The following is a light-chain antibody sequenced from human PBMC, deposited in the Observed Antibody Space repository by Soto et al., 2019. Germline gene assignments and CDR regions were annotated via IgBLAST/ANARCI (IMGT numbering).Light chain of an antibody. CDR3: SSYTSSRTLA. J-gene: IGLJ1*01. Sequence: QSVLTQPPSASGSPGQSVTISCTGTSSDVGGYNFVSWYQQHPGKAPKLMIYEVSKRPSGVPDRFSGSRSGNTASLNVSGLQAEDEADYYCSSYTSSRTLAFGTGTKLTVL. CDR2: EVS. CDR1: SSDVGGYNF. V-gene: IGLV2-8*01.